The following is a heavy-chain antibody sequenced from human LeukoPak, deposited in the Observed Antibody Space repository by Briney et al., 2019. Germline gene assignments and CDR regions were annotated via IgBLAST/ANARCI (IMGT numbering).Heavy chain of an antibody. Sequence: GGSLRLSCAASGFTFSSYWMHWVRQAPGKGLVWVLRINSDGSSTSYADSVKGRFTISRDNAKNTLYLQMNSLRAEDTAVYYCASSPLMVRGVVFDYWGQGTLVTVSS. CDR2: INSDGSST. V-gene: IGHV3-74*01. J-gene: IGHJ4*02. CDR3: ASSPLMVRGVVFDY. D-gene: IGHD3-10*01. CDR1: GFTFSSYW.